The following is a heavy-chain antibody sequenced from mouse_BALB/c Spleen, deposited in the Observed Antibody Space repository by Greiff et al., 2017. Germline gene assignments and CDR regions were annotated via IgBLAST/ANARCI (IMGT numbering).Heavy chain of an antibody. CDR1: GYTFTSYW. CDR3: ARQDGITTEYYYAMDY. Sequence: QVQLQQPGAELVKPGASVKLSCKASGYTFTSYWMHWVKQRPGQGLEWIGEINPSNGRTNYNEKFKSKATLTVDKSSSTAYMQLSSLTSEDSAVYYCARQDGITTEYYYAMDYWGQGTSVTVSS. D-gene: IGHD2-4*01. J-gene: IGHJ4*01. CDR2: INPSNGRT. V-gene: IGHV1S81*02.